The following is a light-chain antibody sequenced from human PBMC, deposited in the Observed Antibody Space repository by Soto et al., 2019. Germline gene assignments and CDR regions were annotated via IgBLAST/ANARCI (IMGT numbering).Light chain of an antibody. CDR3: SAYDGRSIFL. V-gene: IGLV2-8*01. Sequence: QSVLTQPPSASGSPGQSVTISCTGTSSDIGAYNYVSWYQQHPGKAPKFLIYEVTKRPSGVPDRFSGSKSGNTASLTVSGLQAVDEADSSSSAYDGRSIFLFGTGTK. CDR2: EVT. J-gene: IGLJ1*01. CDR1: SSDIGAYNY.